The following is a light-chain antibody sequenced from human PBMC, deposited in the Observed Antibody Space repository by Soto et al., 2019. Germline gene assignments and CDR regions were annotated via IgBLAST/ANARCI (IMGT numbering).Light chain of an antibody. CDR3: QQTDSTPKT. J-gene: IGKJ4*01. CDR1: QSIKVY. V-gene: IGKV1-39*01. CDR2: GAS. Sequence: DIQMTQSPSSLSASVGDRVTITCRASQSIKVYLHWYQQKPGKPPNLLIYGASSLQSGVPSGFSGGGSGTDFTLTISSLQPEDVGTYYCQQTDSTPKTFGGGTKVDIK.